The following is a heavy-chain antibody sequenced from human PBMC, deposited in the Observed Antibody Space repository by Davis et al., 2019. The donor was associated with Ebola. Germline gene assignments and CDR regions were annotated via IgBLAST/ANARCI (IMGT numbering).Heavy chain of an antibody. CDR1: GFTFGAYA. V-gene: IGHV3-49*03. J-gene: IGHJ5*02. CDR2: IRSKAYGGTT. Sequence: GESLKISCTASGFTFGAYAMSWFRQAPGKGLEWVGFIRSKAYGGTTEYAASVKGRFTISRDDSKSIAYLQMNSLKTEDTAVYYCTRYYIRTDWVDPWGQGTLVTVSS. D-gene: IGHD1-26*01. CDR3: TRYYIRTDWVDP.